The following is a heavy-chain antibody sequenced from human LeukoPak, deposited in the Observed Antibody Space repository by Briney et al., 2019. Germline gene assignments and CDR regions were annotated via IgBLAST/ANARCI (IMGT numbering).Heavy chain of an antibody. J-gene: IGHJ4*02. D-gene: IGHD3-22*01. CDR3: ARDQGYYDSSGYRRLDY. CDR1: GGTFSSYA. Sequence: GSSVKVSCKASGGTFSSYAISWVRQAPGQGLEWMGRIIPILGIANYAQKFQGRVTITADKSTSTAYMELSSLRSEDTAVYYCARDQGYYDSSGYRRLDYWGQGTLVTVSS. CDR2: IIPILGIA. V-gene: IGHV1-69*04.